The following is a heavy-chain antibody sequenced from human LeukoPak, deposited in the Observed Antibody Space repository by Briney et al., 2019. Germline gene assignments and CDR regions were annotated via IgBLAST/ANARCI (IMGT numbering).Heavy chain of an antibody. Sequence: GGSLRLSCAASEFTLSSYAMQWVRQAPGKGLEWVSGISGSGGSTYYADSVKGRFTISRDNSKSTLYLQMNSLRAEDTAIYYCAKYLSAKGPPYGLDVWGQGTTVTVSS. V-gene: IGHV3-23*01. CDR2: ISGSGGST. CDR1: EFTLSSYA. CDR3: AKYLSAKGPPYGLDV. J-gene: IGHJ6*02.